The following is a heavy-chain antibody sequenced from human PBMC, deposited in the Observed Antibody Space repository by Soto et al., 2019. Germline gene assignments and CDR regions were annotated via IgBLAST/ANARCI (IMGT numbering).Heavy chain of an antibody. J-gene: IGHJ5*02. CDR1: GFTFSSYG. V-gene: IGHV3-30*18. CDR2: ISYDGSNK. CDR3: AKPLRFGELSDWFDP. Sequence: QVQLVESGGGVVQPGRSLRLSCAASGFTFSSYGMHWVRQAPGKGLEWVAVISYDGSNKYYADSVKGRFTISRDNSKNTLYLQMNSLRAEDTAVYYCAKPLRFGELSDWFDPWGQGTLVTVSA. D-gene: IGHD3-16*02.